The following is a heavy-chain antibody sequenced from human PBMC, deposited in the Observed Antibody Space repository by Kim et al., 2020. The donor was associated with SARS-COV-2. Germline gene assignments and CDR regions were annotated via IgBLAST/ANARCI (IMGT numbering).Heavy chain of an antibody. CDR1: GFTFNDYY. V-gene: IGHV3-11*05. J-gene: IGHJ6*02. D-gene: IGHD3-9*01. CDR2: ISSSSSYT. Sequence: GGSLRLSCAASGFTFNDYYMSWIRQAPGKGLEWVSYISSSSSYTNYADSVKGRFTISRDNAKNSLYLQINSLRAEDTAVYFCARVGSFDWLLIPHYGMDVWGQGTTVTVSS. CDR3: ARVGSFDWLLIPHYGMDV.